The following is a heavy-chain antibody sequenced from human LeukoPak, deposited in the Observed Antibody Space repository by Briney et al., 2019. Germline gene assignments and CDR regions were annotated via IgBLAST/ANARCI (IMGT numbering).Heavy chain of an antibody. CDR2: INHSGST. CDR3: ARRAPKNYDILTGYYYDAFDI. J-gene: IGHJ3*02. D-gene: IGHD3-9*01. CDR1: GGSFSGYY. Sequence: SETLSLTCAVYGGSFSGYYWSWIRQPPGKGLEWIGEINHSGSTNYNPSLKSRVTISVDTSKNQFSLKLSSVTAADTAVYYCARRAPKNYDILTGYYYDAFDIWGQGTMVTVSS. V-gene: IGHV4-34*01.